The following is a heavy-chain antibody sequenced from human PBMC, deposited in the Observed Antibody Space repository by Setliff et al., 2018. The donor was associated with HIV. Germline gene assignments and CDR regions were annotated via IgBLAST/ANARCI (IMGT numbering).Heavy chain of an antibody. V-gene: IGHV4-59*01. CDR1: GGSISPYY. J-gene: IGHJ5*02. D-gene: IGHD2-15*01. CDR3: ARGGASSKYLDP. Sequence: KPSETLSLTCTVSGGSISPYYWSWIRQPPGKGLEWIAWISDSGTTNYNPSLKSRVTLSVDMSKNQFSLSLTSVTGADTAVYYCARGGASSKYLDPWGQGTLVTVSS. CDR2: ISDSGTT.